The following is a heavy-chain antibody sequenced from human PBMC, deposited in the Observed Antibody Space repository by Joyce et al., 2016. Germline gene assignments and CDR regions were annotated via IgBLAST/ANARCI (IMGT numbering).Heavy chain of an antibody. D-gene: IGHD2-2*01. Sequence: QVQLVESGGGVVQPGRSLRLSCAASGFTFSSYGMHWVRQAPGKGLEWVAVISYDGSNKYYADSVNGRFTISRDNSKNTLYLQMNSLRAEDTAVYYCAKDRARYCSSTSCERGGFDYWGQGTLVTVSS. CDR2: ISYDGSNK. V-gene: IGHV3-30*18. CDR1: GFTFSSYG. CDR3: AKDRARYCSSTSCERGGFDY. J-gene: IGHJ4*02.